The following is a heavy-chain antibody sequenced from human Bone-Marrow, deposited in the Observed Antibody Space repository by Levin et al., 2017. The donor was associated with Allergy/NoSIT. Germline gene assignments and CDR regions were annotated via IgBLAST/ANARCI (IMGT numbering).Heavy chain of an antibody. CDR2: ISYDGSNK. J-gene: IGHJ1*01. CDR1: GFTFSSYA. CDR3: ARDVDSSWVFGRNEYFQH. V-gene: IGHV3-30-3*01. D-gene: IGHD6-13*01. Sequence: PGGSLRLSCAASGFTFSSYAMHWVRQAPGKGLEWVAVISYDGSNKYYADSVKGRFTISRDNSKNTLYLQMNSLRAEDTAVYYCARDVDSSWVFGRNEYFQHWGQGTLVTVSS.